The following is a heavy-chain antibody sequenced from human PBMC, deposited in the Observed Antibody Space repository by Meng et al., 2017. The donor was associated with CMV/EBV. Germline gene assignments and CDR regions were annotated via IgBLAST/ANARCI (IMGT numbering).Heavy chain of an antibody. CDR1: GGSISSGDYY. J-gene: IGHJ4*02. CDR2: IYYSGST. CDR3: ARGFRTATVTPPDY. Sequence: LRLSCTVSGGSISSGDYYWSWIRQPPGKGLEWIGYIYYSGSTYYNPSLKSRVTISVYTSKNQFSLKLSSVTAADTAVYYCARGFRTATVTPPDYWGQGTLVTVSS. D-gene: IGHD4-17*01. V-gene: IGHV4-30-4*08.